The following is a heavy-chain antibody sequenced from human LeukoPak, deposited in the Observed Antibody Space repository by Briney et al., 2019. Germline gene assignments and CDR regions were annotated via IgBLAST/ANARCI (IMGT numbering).Heavy chain of an antibody. J-gene: IGHJ6*03. Sequence: PGGSLRLSCAASGFTFSDYYMSWIRQAPGKELEWVSYISSSGSTIYYADSVKGRFTISRDNAKNSLYLQMNSLRAEDTAVYYCARARYSYGSAYYMDVWGKGTTVTVSS. CDR3: ARARYSYGSAYYMDV. D-gene: IGHD5-18*01. CDR1: GFTFSDYY. V-gene: IGHV3-11*04. CDR2: ISSSGSTI.